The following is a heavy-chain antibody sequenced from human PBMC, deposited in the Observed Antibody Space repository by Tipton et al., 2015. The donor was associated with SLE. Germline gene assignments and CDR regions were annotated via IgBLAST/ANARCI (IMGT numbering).Heavy chain of an antibody. D-gene: IGHD2-2*01. CDR3: ARDTQDVVVPAATPGWFDP. Sequence: QSGAEVKKPGSSVKVSCKASGGTFSSYAISWVRQAPGQGLEWMGGIIPIFGTANYAQKFQGRVTITADKSTSTAYMELSSLRPEDTAVYYCARDTQDVVVPAATPGWFDPWGQGTLVTVSS. CDR1: GGTFSSYA. J-gene: IGHJ5*02. CDR2: IIPIFGTA. V-gene: IGHV1-69*06.